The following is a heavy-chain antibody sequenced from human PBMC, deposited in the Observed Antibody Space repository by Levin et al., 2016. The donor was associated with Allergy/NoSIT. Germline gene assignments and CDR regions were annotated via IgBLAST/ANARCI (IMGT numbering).Heavy chain of an antibody. D-gene: IGHD2-2*01. CDR3: ARVGSTYGIDY. CDR2: IYYSGST. J-gene: IGHJ4*02. Sequence: WIRQPPGKGLEWIGYIYYSGSTYYNPSLKSRVTISVDTSKNQFSLKLSSVTAADTAVYYCARVGSTYGIDYWGQGTLVTVSS. V-gene: IGHV4-31*02.